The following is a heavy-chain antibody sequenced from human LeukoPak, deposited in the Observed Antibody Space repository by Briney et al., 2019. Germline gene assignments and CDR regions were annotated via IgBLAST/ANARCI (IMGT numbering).Heavy chain of an antibody. Sequence: SETLSLTCTVSGGSISSSSYYWGWIRQPPGKGLEWIGSIYYSGSTYYNPSLKSRVTISVDTSKNQFSLKLSSVTAADTAVYYCSRAAPYYYHMDVCRKGTTVTVSS. CDR1: GGSISSSSYY. CDR3: SRAAPYYYHMDV. J-gene: IGHJ6*03. D-gene: IGHD6-6*01. CDR2: IYYSGST. V-gene: IGHV4-39*01.